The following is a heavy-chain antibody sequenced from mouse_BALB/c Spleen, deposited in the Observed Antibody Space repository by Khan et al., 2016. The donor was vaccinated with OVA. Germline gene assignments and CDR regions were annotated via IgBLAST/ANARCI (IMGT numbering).Heavy chain of an antibody. J-gene: IGHJ2*01. CDR1: GFSLTSYG. CDR3: ARLEDI. D-gene: IGHD1-3*01. V-gene: IGHV2-9*02. Sequence: VQVVESGPGLVAPSQSLSITCTVSGFSLTSYGVHWVRQPPGKGLEWLGVIWAGGSTNYNSALMSRLSISTDNSKSQVFLKMNSLQTDDTARYYCARLEDIWGQGTTLTVSS. CDR2: IWAGGST.